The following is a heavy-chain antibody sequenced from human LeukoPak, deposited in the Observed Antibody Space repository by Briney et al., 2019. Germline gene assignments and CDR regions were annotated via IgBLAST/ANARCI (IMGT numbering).Heavy chain of an antibody. J-gene: IGHJ4*02. Sequence: GGSLRLSCAASGFTFSSYAMSWVRHAPGKGLEWVSGISWNSGSIGYADSVKGRFTISRDNAKNSLYLQMNSLRAEDTALYYCAKDKAGRGIYYFDYWGQGTLVTVSS. V-gene: IGHV3-9*01. CDR2: ISWNSGSI. CDR1: GFTFSSYA. D-gene: IGHD6-13*01. CDR3: AKDKAGRGIYYFDY.